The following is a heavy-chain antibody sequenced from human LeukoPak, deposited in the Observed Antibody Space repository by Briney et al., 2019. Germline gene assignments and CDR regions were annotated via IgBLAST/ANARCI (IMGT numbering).Heavy chain of an antibody. V-gene: IGHV1-18*01. CDR3: ARFQWLVQGYFDY. J-gene: IGHJ4*02. D-gene: IGHD6-19*01. Sequence: ASVKVSCKASGYTFVTYGISWVRQAPEQGLEWMGWISAYNGNTNYAQTFQGRVTMTTDTSTNTAYMELRSLKSDDTAVYFCARFQWLVQGYFDYWGQGTLVTVTS. CDR1: GYTFVTYG. CDR2: ISAYNGNT.